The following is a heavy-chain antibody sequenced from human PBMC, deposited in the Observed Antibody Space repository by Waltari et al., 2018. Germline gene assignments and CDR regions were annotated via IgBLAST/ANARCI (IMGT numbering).Heavy chain of an antibody. D-gene: IGHD6-6*01. CDR3: ARARRYSSSPSDY. CDR2: IKQDGSEK. CDR1: GFTFSSYW. J-gene: IGHJ4*02. Sequence: EVQLVESGGGLVQPGGSLRLSCAASGFTFSSYWMSWVRQAPGKGLEWVAKIKQDGSEKYYVDSVKGRFTISRDNAKNSLYLQMNSLRAEDTAVYYCARARRYSSSPSDYWGQGTLVTVSS. V-gene: IGHV3-7*04.